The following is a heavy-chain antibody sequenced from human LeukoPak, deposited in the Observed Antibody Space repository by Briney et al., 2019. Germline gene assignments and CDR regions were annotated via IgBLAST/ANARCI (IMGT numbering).Heavy chain of an antibody. CDR1: GGPISSYY. J-gene: IGHJ4*02. CDR3: ARERGAVAFDY. D-gene: IGHD6-19*01. CDR2: IYYSGST. V-gene: IGHV4-59*01. Sequence: KTSETLSLTCTVSGGPISSYYWSWIRQPPGKGLDWIGYIYYSGSTNYNPSLKSRVTISVDTSKNQFSLKLSSVTAADTAVYYCARERGAVAFDYWGQGTLVTVSS.